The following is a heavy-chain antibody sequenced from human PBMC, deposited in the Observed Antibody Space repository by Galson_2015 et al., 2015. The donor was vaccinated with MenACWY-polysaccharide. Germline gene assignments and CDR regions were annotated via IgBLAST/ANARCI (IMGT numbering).Heavy chain of an antibody. V-gene: IGHV4-59*01. CDR2: IFYSGST. D-gene: IGHD5-18*01. Sequence: TLSLTCSVSGGSLTAYYWAWIRQPPGKGLEWIGCIFYSGSTKYSPSLNSRVTISVDTSNNQFSLKLSSVTAADTAVYYCARSPGGYSSGRQIDSWGQGSLVTVSS. CDR1: GGSLTAYY. J-gene: IGHJ4*02. CDR3: ARSPGGYSSGRQIDS.